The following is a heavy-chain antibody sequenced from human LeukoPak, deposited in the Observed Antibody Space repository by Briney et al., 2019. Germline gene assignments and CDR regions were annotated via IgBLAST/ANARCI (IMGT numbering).Heavy chain of an antibody. D-gene: IGHD4-11*01. CDR2: IYSSGST. CDR1: GGSISSYY. Sequence: SETLSLTCTVSGGSISSYYWSWIRQPAGKGLEWIGRIYSSGSTNYNPSLKSRVTISVDTSKNQFSLKLSSVTAADTAVYYCARARKTTEAQNWFDPWGQGTLVTVSS. CDR3: ARARKTTEAQNWFDP. V-gene: IGHV4-4*07. J-gene: IGHJ5*02.